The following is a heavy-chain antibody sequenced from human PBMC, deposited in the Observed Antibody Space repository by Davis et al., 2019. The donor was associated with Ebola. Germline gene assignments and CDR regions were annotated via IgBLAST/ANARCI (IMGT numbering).Heavy chain of an antibody. D-gene: IGHD2-21*01. CDR1: GYTFTSYY. CDR2: INPSGGST. CDR3: AREPGSDSLWGNSNYLDF. V-gene: IGHV1-46*01. Sequence: ASVKVSCKASGYTFTSYYMHWVRQAPGQGLEWMGIINPSGGSTSYAQKFQGRVTMTRDTSTSTVYMELSSLRAEDTAVYYCAREPGSDSLWGNSNYLDFWGLGTLVTVSS. J-gene: IGHJ4*02.